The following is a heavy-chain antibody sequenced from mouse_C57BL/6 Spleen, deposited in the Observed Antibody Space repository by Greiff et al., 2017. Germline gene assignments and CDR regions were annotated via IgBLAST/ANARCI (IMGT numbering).Heavy chain of an antibody. Sequence: QVQLKQPGAELVKPGASVKMSCKASGYTFTSYWITWVKQRPGQGLEWIGDIYPGSGSTNYNETFKSKATLTVDTSSSTAYMQLSSLTSEDSAVYYCARSGDGYYYFDYWGQGTTLTVSS. V-gene: IGHV1-55*01. CDR2: IYPGSGST. D-gene: IGHD2-3*01. J-gene: IGHJ2*01. CDR3: ARSGDGYYYFDY. CDR1: GYTFTSYW.